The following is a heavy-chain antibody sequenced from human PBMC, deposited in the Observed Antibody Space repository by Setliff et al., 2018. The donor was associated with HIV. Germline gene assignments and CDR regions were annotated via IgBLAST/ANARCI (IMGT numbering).Heavy chain of an antibody. CDR3: ARLGGNWGYWFDP. D-gene: IGHD7-27*01. V-gene: IGHV4-39*01. Sequence: SETLSLTCTVSAGSITSSTYYWGWIRQPPGKGLEWIGSIYYSGSTYYNPSLKSRVIISVDSSRNQFSLKLSSVTAADTAVYYCARLGGNWGYWFDPWSQGTLVTVSS. J-gene: IGHJ5*02. CDR1: AGSITSSTYY. CDR2: IYYSGST.